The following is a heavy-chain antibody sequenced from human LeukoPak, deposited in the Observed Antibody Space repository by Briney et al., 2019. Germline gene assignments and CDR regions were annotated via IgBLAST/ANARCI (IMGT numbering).Heavy chain of an antibody. Sequence: GGSLRLSCAASGFTFSSYGMHWVRQAPGKGLEWVAVISYDGSNKYYADSVKGRFTISRDNSKNTLYLQMNSLRAEDTAVYYCAKDSEGLVDYWGQGTLVTVSS. V-gene: IGHV3-30*18. CDR3: AKDSEGLVDY. CDR2: ISYDGSNK. CDR1: GFTFSSYG. J-gene: IGHJ4*02. D-gene: IGHD1-26*01.